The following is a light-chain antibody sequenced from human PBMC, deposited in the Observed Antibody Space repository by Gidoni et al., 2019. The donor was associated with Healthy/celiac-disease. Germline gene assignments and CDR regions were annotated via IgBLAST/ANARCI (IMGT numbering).Light chain of an antibody. J-gene: IGKJ3*01. CDR2: KAS. Sequence: DIQMTQSPSTLSASVGDRVTITCRASQSISSWLAWYQQKPGKAPKLLIYKASSLESGVPSRFSGSGSGTEFTLTISSLQPDDFATYYCQQYNSYLTFASXTKVDIK. CDR3: QQYNSYLT. CDR1: QSISSW. V-gene: IGKV1-5*03.